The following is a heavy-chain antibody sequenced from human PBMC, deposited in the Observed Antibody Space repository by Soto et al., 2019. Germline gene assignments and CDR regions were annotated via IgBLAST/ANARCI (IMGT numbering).Heavy chain of an antibody. CDR1: SAEIVRQS. J-gene: IGHJ4*02. V-gene: IGHV4-59*11. D-gene: IGHD3-22*01. CDR2: TYYSGST. CDR3: ARYYYDSSGLIHYFDY. Sequence: CFISSAEIVRQSWSSTWASTGKGLEWIGYTYYSGSTNYHPSLTTRVTISADTYKHQFSLKLSSVTAADTAVYYCARYYYDSSGLIHYFDYRGQGALVT.